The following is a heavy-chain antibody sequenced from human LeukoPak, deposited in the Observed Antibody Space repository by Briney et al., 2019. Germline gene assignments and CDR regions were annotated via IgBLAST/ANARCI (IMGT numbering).Heavy chain of an antibody. Sequence: GASVKVSCKASGYTFTSYDINWVRQATGQGLEWMGWMNPNSGNTGYAQKFQGRVTMTRNTSISTAYMELSGLRSDDTAIYYCARQPDPLYLYYYMDVWGKGTTVTVSS. D-gene: IGHD5/OR15-5a*01. CDR2: MNPNSGNT. V-gene: IGHV1-8*01. J-gene: IGHJ6*03. CDR3: ARQPDPLYLYYYMDV. CDR1: GYTFTSYD.